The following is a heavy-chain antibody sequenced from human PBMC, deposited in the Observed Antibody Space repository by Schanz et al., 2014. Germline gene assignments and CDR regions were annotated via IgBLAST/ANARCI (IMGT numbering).Heavy chain of an antibody. D-gene: IGHD2-15*01. V-gene: IGHV4-31*02. J-gene: IGHJ6*02. CDR2: IYDSGNT. CDR3: ARLVGPSFYYGMDV. Sequence: WNWIRQHPGKGLEWIGYIYDSGNTYYNPSLKSRVTMSIDTSENQFSLNLRSVTGADTAVYYCARLVGPSFYYGMDVWGQGTTVTVSS.